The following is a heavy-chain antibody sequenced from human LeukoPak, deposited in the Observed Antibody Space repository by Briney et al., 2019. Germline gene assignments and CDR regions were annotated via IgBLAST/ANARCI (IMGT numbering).Heavy chain of an antibody. V-gene: IGHV4-59*01. CDR2: IYYSGST. Sequence: SETLSLTCTVSGGSISSYYWSWIRQPPGKGLEWIGYIYYSGSTNYNPSLKSRAIISVDTSKNQFSLNLSSVTAADTAVYYCARGSYFYDSSGYDYYFDYWGQGTLVSVSS. CDR1: GGSISSYY. J-gene: IGHJ4*02. CDR3: ARGSYFYDSSGYDYYFDY. D-gene: IGHD3-22*01.